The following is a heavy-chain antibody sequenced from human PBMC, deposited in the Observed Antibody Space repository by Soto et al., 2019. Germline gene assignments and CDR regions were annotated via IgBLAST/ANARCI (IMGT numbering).Heavy chain of an antibody. D-gene: IGHD7-27*01. J-gene: IGHJ4*02. Sequence: QLQLQESGPGLVKPSQTLSLTCTVSGGSIRRSDYYWSWVRQRPGRVLAWIGYIYYGGSTFYNPSLMSRRAISVDTSRNQFSLSLTSVTAGDTAVYYCARLESVTRSLGYFDYWGQGIRVTVTS. CDR3: ARLESVTRSLGYFDY. V-gene: IGHV4-31*03. CDR2: IYYGGST. CDR1: GGSIRRSDYY.